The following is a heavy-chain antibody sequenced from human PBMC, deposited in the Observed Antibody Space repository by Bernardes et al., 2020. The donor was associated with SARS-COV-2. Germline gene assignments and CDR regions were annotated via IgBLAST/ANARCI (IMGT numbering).Heavy chain of an antibody. Sequence: GGSLRLSCAASGFTFDDYAMHWVRQAPGKGLEWVSGISWNSGSIGYADSVKGRFTSSRDNAKNSLYLQMNSLRAEDTALYYCAKDKGSSWLEIFDYWGQGPLV. V-gene: IGHV3-9*01. CDR1: GFTFDDYA. CDR2: ISWNSGSI. D-gene: IGHD6-13*01. CDR3: AKDKGSSWLEIFDY. J-gene: IGHJ4*02.